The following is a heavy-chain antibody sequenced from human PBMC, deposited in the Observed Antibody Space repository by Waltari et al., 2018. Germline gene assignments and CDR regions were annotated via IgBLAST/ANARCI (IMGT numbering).Heavy chain of an antibody. Sequence: EVQLVESGGGLVKPGGSLRLSCAASGFTFSSYSMNWVSQAPGKGLEWVSSISSSSRYIYYADSVKGRFTISRDNAKNSLYLQMNSLRAEDTAVYYCAREYYYDSSGSYAFDIWGQGTMVTVSS. V-gene: IGHV3-21*01. CDR1: GFTFSSYS. CDR3: AREYYYDSSGSYAFDI. D-gene: IGHD3-22*01. CDR2: ISSSSRYI. J-gene: IGHJ3*02.